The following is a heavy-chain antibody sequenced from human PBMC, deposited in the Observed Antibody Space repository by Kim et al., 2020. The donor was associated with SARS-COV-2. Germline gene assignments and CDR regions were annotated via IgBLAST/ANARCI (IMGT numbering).Heavy chain of an antibody. Sequence: GGSLRLSCAASGFIFTSYSLNWVRQAPGKGLEWVSSLSTDGTDKYYAESVKGRFTISRDNAKNTLYLQMNNLRAEDTAVYYCVREATRCWWLDYWGQGTLVTVSS. V-gene: IGHV3-21*04. CDR3: VREATRCWWLDY. J-gene: IGHJ4*02. D-gene: IGHD2-21*01. CDR1: GFIFTSYS. CDR2: LSTDGTDK.